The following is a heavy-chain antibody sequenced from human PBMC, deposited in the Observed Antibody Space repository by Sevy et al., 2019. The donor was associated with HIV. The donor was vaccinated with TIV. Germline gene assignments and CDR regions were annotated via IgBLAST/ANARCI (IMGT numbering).Heavy chain of an antibody. Sequence: GGSLRLSCAASGFAFYAYSMSWIRQAPGKGLEWVATLSFGCGKINYADSVKGRFTISRDNSKNSFYLQIDNLRVEDTALYYCAREGCTRPHDYWGQGTRVTVSS. CDR2: LSFGCGKI. CDR1: GFAFYAYS. D-gene: IGHD2-8*01. V-gene: IGHV3-23*01. J-gene: IGHJ4*02. CDR3: AREGCTRPHDY.